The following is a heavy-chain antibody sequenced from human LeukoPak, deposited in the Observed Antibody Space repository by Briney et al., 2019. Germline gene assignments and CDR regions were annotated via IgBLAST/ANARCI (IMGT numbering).Heavy chain of an antibody. J-gene: IGHJ3*02. V-gene: IGHV4-4*02. Sequence: TPSETLSLTCAVSGGSISSSNWWSWVRQPPGKGLEWIGEIYHSGSTNYNPSLKRRVTISVDKSKNQFSLKLSSVTAADTAVYYCARAPPYGDYGDDAFDIWGQGTMVTVSS. CDR3: ARAPPYGDYGDDAFDI. D-gene: IGHD4-17*01. CDR1: GGSISSSNW. CDR2: IYHSGST.